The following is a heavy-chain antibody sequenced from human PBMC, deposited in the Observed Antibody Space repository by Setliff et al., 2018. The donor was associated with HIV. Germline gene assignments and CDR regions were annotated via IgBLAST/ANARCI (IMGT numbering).Heavy chain of an antibody. J-gene: IGHJ6*02. V-gene: IGHV4-30-4*08. CDR1: GGSISSGDYY. CDR2: IYYSGST. CDR3: ARTAGSYRHYYYYGMDV. D-gene: IGHD3-10*01. Sequence: SETLSLTCTVSGGSISSGDYYWSWIRQPPGKGLEWIGYIYYSGSTYYNPSLTSRVTMSVDTSKNQFSLKLSSVTAVDTAVYYCARTAGSYRHYYYYGMDVWGQGTTVTVSS.